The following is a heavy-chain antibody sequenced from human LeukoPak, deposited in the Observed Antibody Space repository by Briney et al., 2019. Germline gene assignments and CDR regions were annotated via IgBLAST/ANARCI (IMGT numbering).Heavy chain of an antibody. CDR2: IWYDGSNK. D-gene: IGHD5-24*01. Sequence: GGSLGPSCAASGFTYSSYGMHWVRQAPGKGLEWVAVIWYDGSNKYYADSVKGRFTISRDNSKNTLYLQMNSLRAEDTAVYYCAREEDGYNYGYWGQGTLVTVSS. V-gene: IGHV3-33*01. CDR1: GFTYSSYG. J-gene: IGHJ4*02. CDR3: AREEDGYNYGY.